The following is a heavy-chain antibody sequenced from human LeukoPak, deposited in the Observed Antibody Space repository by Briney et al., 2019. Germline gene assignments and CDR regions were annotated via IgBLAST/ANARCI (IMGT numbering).Heavy chain of an antibody. Sequence: GGSLRLSCAASGFTFSNYWMSWVRQAPGKGLEWVANIKQDGSEKYYVDSVKGRFTISRDNAKNSLNLQMNSLRAEDTAVYYCARDRYSSSWERPFDYWGQGTLVTVSS. CDR3: ARDRYSSSWERPFDY. CDR1: GFTFSNYW. D-gene: IGHD6-13*01. CDR2: IKQDGSEK. V-gene: IGHV3-7*01. J-gene: IGHJ4*02.